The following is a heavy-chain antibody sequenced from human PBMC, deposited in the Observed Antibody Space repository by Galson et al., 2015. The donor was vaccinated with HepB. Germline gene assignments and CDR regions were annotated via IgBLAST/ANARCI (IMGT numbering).Heavy chain of an antibody. CDR2: ISSSSSYT. CDR1: GFTFSDYY. D-gene: IGHD3-9*01. V-gene: IGHV3-11*03. CDR3: ARKLRYFDSTYGIDV. J-gene: IGHJ6*02. Sequence: SLRLSCAASGFTFSDYYMSWIRQAPGKGLEWVSYISSSSSYTNYADSVKGRFTISRDNAKNSLYLQMNSLRAEDTAVYYCARKLRYFDSTYGIDVWGQGTTVTVSS.